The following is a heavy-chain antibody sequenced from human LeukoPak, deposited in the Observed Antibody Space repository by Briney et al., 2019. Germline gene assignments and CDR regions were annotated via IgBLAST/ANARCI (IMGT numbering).Heavy chain of an antibody. V-gene: IGHV3-7*01. CDR2: IKQDGSEK. Sequence: GGSLRLSCAASGFTFSSYWMSWVRQAPGKGLEWVANIKQDGSEKNYVDSVKGRFTISRGNAKNSLDLQMNSLRGDDTAVYYCARAGGYASSWAYWGQGTLVTVSS. CDR3: ARAGGYASSWAY. D-gene: IGHD5-12*01. J-gene: IGHJ4*02. CDR1: GFTFSSYW.